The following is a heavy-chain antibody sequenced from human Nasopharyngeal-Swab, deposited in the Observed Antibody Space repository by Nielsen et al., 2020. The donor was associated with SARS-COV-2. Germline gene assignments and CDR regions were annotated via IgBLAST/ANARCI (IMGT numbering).Heavy chain of an antibody. J-gene: IGHJ4*02. CDR2: IKQSGSEQ. Sequence: GEFLKISCAASGFTFSSYWMSWVRQAPGKGLEWLAHIKQSGSEQYYVDSVKGRFTISRDNAKNSLFLQMNSLRAEDTAVYYCARYCSTTSCPRGFDYWGQGTLVTVSS. CDR3: ARYCSTTSCPRGFDY. D-gene: IGHD2-2*01. V-gene: IGHV3-7*01. CDR1: GFTFSSYW.